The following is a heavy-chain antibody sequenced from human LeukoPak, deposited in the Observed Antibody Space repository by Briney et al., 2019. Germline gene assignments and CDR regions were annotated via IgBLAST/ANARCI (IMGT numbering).Heavy chain of an antibody. CDR2: INHSGST. V-gene: IGHV4-39*07. CDR1: GGSISSSSYY. J-gene: IGHJ6*03. CDR3: ARVKDPGGYYYYYYMDI. Sequence: SETLSLTCTVSGGSISSSSYYWGWIRQPPGKGLEWIGEINHSGSTNYNPSLKSQITISVDTSKNQFSLKVSSVTAADTAVYYCARVKDPGGYYYYYYMDIWGKGNTVTVSS. D-gene: IGHD3-16*01.